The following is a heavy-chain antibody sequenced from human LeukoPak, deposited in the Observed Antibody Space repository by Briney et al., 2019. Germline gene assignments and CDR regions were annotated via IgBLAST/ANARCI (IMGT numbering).Heavy chain of an antibody. V-gene: IGHV3-48*01. CDR1: GFTFSSYS. Sequence: GGSLRLSCAASGFTFSSYSMNWVRQAPGKGLEWVSYISSSSSTIYYADSVKGRFTISRDNAKNSLYLQMNSLRAEDTAVYYCARDHCGGGCKVGFRWYYYGMDVWGQGTTVTVSS. CDR2: ISSSSSTI. CDR3: ARDHCGGGCKVGFRWYYYGMDV. J-gene: IGHJ6*02. D-gene: IGHD2-21*02.